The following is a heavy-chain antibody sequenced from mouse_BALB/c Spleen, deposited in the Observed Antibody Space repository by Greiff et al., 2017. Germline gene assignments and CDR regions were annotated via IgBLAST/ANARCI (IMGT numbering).Heavy chain of an antibody. Sequence: EVNVVESGGGLVQPGGSLRLSCATSGFTFTDYYMSWVRQPPGKALEWLGFIRNKANGYTTEYSASVKGRFTISRDNSQSILYLQMNTLRAEDSATYYCARGGGYWGQGTTLTVSS. CDR1: GFTFTDYY. CDR3: ARGGGY. V-gene: IGHV7-3*02. CDR2: IRNKANGYTT. J-gene: IGHJ2*01.